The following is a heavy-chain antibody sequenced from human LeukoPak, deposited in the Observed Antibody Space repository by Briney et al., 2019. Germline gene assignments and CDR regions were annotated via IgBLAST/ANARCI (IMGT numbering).Heavy chain of an antibody. CDR1: GFTFSSYS. Sequence: KTGGSLRLSCAASGFTFSSYSMNWVRQAPGKGLEWVSSISSSSGYIYYADSVKGRFTISRDNAKNSLYLQMNSLRAEDTAVYYCARDRHDSSGYRLYYYYMDVWGKGNTVTVSS. CDR2: ISSSSGYI. J-gene: IGHJ6*03. D-gene: IGHD3-22*01. V-gene: IGHV3-21*01. CDR3: ARDRHDSSGYRLYYYYMDV.